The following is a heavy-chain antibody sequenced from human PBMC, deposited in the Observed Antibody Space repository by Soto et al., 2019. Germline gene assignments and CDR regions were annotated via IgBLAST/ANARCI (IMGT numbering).Heavy chain of an antibody. CDR3: ARVGCSGGSCYPYYYGMDV. CDR1: GYSFTSYC. CDR2: IYPGDSDT. V-gene: IGHV5-51*01. D-gene: IGHD2-15*01. Sequence: GESLKISCKGSGYSFTSYCIGWVRQMPGKGLEWMGIIYPGDSDTRYSPSFQGQVTISADKSISTAYLQWSSLKASDTAMYYCARVGCSGGSCYPYYYGMDVWGQGTTVTVSS. J-gene: IGHJ6*02.